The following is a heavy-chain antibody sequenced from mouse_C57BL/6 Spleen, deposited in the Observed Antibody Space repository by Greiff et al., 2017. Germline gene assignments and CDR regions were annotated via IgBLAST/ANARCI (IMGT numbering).Heavy chain of an antibody. CDR2: IHPNSGST. D-gene: IGHD1-1*01. CDR1: GYTFTSSW. J-gene: IGHJ1*03. V-gene: IGHV1-64*01. Sequence: QVQLQQPGAELVKPGASVKLSCKASGYTFTSSWMHWVKQRPGQGLEWIGMIHPNSGSTNYNEKFKSKATLTVDKSSSTAYMQLSSLTSEDSAVYYCARYYGSSSWYFDVWGTGTTVTVSS. CDR3: ARYYGSSSWYFDV.